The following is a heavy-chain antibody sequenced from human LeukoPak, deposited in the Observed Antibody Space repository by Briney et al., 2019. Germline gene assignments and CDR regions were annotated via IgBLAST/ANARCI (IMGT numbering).Heavy chain of an antibody. CDR3: ARDSLNYYMDV. J-gene: IGHJ6*03. V-gene: IGHV1-46*01. Sequence: HVASVKVSCKASGYTFTSYYMDWVRQAPGQGLEWMGIINPSGDSTSYSQKFQGRVTMTTDTSTSTAYMELRSLRSDDTAVYYCARDSLNYYMDVWGEGTTVTVSS. CDR2: INPSGDST. CDR1: GYTFTSYY.